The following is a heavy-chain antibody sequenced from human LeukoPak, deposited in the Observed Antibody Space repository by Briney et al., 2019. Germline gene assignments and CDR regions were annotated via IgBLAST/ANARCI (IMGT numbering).Heavy chain of an antibody. Sequence: PGGSLRLSCAASGFTFSSYWMSWVRQAPGKGLEWVANIKQDGSEKYYVDSVKGRFTISRDNAKNSLYLQMNSLRAEDTAVYYCARERVLRYFDWEINYYYYMDVWGKGTTVTVSS. CDR3: ARERVLRYFDWEINYYYYMDV. J-gene: IGHJ6*03. D-gene: IGHD3-9*01. CDR1: GFTFSSYW. V-gene: IGHV3-7*01. CDR2: IKQDGSEK.